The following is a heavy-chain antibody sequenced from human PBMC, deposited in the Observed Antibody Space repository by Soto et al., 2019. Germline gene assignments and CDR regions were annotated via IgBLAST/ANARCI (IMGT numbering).Heavy chain of an antibody. J-gene: IGHJ4*02. Sequence: SVKVSCKASGYSLTSYYMHWVRQAPGQGLEWMGGIIPIFGTANYAQKFQGRVTITADESTSTAYMELSSLRSEDTAVYYCARATEKRSGYPFDYWGQGTLVTVSS. CDR2: IIPIFGTA. CDR3: ARATEKRSGYPFDY. CDR1: GYSLTSYY. V-gene: IGHV1-69*13. D-gene: IGHD3-22*01.